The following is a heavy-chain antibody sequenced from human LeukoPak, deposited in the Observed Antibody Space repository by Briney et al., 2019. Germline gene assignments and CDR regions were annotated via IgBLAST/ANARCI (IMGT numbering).Heavy chain of an antibody. CDR1: GGSFSGYY. CDR3: ARHSDSSGYYYGSFDY. V-gene: IGHV4-34*01. Sequence: PSETLSLTCAVYGGSFSGYYWSWIRQPPGKGLEWIGEINHSGSTNYNPSLKSRVTISVDTSKNQFSLKLSSVTAADTAVYHCARHSDSSGYYYGSFDYWGQGTLVTVSS. J-gene: IGHJ4*02. CDR2: INHSGST. D-gene: IGHD3-22*01.